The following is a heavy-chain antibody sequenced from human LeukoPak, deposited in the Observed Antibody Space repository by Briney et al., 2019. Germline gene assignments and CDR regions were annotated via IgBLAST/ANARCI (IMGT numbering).Heavy chain of an antibody. CDR2: ISAYNGNT. CDR1: GYTFTSYG. J-gene: IGHJ4*02. Sequence: GASVKVSCKASGYTFTSYGISWVRQAPGQGLEWMGWISAYNGNTNYAQKLQGRVTMTTDTSTSTAYMELRSLRCDNAVVYYFAGSGELGELFWGQGTMVTVSS. CDR3: AGSGELGELF. V-gene: IGHV1-18*01. D-gene: IGHD3-10*01.